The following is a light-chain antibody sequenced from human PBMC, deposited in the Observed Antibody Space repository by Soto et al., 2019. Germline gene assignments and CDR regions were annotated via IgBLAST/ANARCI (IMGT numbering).Light chain of an antibody. CDR1: QSISSY. V-gene: IGKV1-39*01. CDR2: AAS. CDR3: QQSYSTPFS. J-gene: IGKJ3*01. Sequence: DIQMTQSPSSLSASVGHRVTITCRASQSISSYLNWYQQKPGQAPKLLIYAASSLQSGVPSRFSGSGSGPDFTLTIISLQPDDFGSDDSQQSYSTPFSFGIGTKVDI.